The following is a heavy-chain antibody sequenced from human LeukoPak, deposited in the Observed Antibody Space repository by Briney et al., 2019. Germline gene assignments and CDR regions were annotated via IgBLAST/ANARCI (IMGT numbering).Heavy chain of an antibody. J-gene: IGHJ5*02. CDR1: GFTFSSYA. Sequence: PGGSLRLSCAASGFTFSSYAMSWVRQAPGRGLEWVSAISGSGGSTYYADSVKGRFTISRDNSKNTLYLQMNSLRAEDTAVYYCAKLGMVRGVIIKGWFDPWGQGTLVTVSS. D-gene: IGHD3-10*01. V-gene: IGHV3-23*01. CDR2: ISGSGGST. CDR3: AKLGMVRGVIIKGWFDP.